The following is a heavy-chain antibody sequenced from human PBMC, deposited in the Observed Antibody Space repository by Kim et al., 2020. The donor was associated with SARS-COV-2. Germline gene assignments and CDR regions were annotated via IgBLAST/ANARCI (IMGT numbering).Heavy chain of an antibody. CDR1: GFTFSSYA. CDR3: ARDLGSGDPGY. Sequence: GGSLRLSCAASGFTFSSYAMHWVRQAPGKGLEWVAVISYDGSNKYYADSVKGRFTISRDNSKNTLYLQMNSLRAEDTAVYYCARDLGSGDPGYWGQGTLVTVSS. J-gene: IGHJ4*02. V-gene: IGHV3-30*04. CDR2: ISYDGSNK. D-gene: IGHD2-21*02.